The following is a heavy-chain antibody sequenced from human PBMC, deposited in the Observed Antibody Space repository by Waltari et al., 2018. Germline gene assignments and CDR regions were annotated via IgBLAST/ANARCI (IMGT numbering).Heavy chain of an antibody. D-gene: IGHD3-3*01. CDR2: IYYSGST. Sequence: QVQLQESGPGLVKPSETLSLTCTVSGGSISTYYWSWLRQPPGKGLEWIGYIYYSGSTNYNPSLKSRVTISVDTSKNQFALKLSSVTAADTAVYYCATTREELRFLEWHYAFDIWGQGSMVTVSS. CDR3: ATTREELRFLEWHYAFDI. CDR1: GGSISTYY. V-gene: IGHV4-59*01. J-gene: IGHJ3*02.